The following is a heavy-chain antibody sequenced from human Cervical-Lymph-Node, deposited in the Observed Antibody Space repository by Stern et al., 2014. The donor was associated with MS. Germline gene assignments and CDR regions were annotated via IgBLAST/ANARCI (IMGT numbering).Heavy chain of an antibody. Sequence: VQLVESGGGLVKPGGSLRLSCAASGFTFSDHYMNWIRQAPGKGLEWVSCISRSGSSKSYADSVKGRFTVSRDNAKNSLFLQMNSLRAEDTAVYYCARSIGPAAISYWGQGSLLTVSS. CDR3: ARSIGPAAISY. CDR1: GFTFSDHY. D-gene: IGHD2-2*01. CDR2: ISRSGSSK. V-gene: IGHV3-11*01. J-gene: IGHJ4*02.